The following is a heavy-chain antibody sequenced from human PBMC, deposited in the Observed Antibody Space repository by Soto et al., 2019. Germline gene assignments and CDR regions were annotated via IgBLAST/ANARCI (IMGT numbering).Heavy chain of an antibody. CDR2: IYYSGST. J-gene: IGHJ2*01. V-gene: IGHV4-31*03. D-gene: IGHD2-21*01. CDR1: GGPISSGGYY. CDR3: ATDPAHCAGECSTTIWYFDI. Sequence: PSETLSLTCTVSGGPISSGGYYWSWIRQHPGKGLEWIGYIYYSGSTYYNPSLKSRVTISVDTSKNQFSLKLSSVTAADTAVYYCATDPAHCAGECSTTIWYFDIWGRGTLVTVSS.